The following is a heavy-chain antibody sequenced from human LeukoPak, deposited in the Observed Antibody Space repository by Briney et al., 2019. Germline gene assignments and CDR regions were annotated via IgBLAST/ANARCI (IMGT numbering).Heavy chain of an antibody. J-gene: IGHJ6*03. CDR3: AIDPSSWYYYYMDV. CDR2: ICSSSSTI. Sequence: GGSLRLSCAASGFTFSSYSMNWVRQAPGKGLEWVSYICSSSSTIYYADSLKGRFTISRDNAKNSLYLQMNSVRAEDTAVYYCAIDPSSWYYYYMDVWGKGTTVTVSS. V-gene: IGHV3-48*01. CDR1: GFTFSSYS. D-gene: IGHD6-13*01.